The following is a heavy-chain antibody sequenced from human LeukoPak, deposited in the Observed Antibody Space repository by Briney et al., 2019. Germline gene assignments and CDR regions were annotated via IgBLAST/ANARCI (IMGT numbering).Heavy chain of an antibody. CDR3: ARDYYDSSGYDL. CDR2: IIPIFGTA. Sequence: ASVKVSCKASGGTFSSYAISWVRQAPGQGLEWMGGIIPIFGTANYAQKFQGRVTITADESTSTAYMELSSLRSEDTAVYYCARDYYDSSGYDLWGQGTLVTVSS. J-gene: IGHJ4*02. V-gene: IGHV1-69*13. D-gene: IGHD3-22*01. CDR1: GGTFSSYA.